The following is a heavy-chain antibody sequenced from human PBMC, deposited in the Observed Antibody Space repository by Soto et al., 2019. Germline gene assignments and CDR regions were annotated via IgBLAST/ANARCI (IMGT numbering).Heavy chain of an antibody. CDR3: ARGEVATWNNWFDP. D-gene: IGHD1-1*01. CDR2: IYYSGST. V-gene: IGHV4-59*01. J-gene: IGHJ5*02. CDR1: GGSISSYY. Sequence: SETLSLTCTVSGGSISSYYWSWIRQPPGKGLEWIGYIYYSGSTNYNPSLKSRVTISVDTSKNQFSLKLSSVTAADTAVYYCARGEVATWNNWFDPWGQGTLVTVSS.